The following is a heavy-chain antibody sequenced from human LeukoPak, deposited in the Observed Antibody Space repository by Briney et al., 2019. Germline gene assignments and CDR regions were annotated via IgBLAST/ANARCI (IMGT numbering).Heavy chain of an antibody. CDR3: ARVGRFFTGSPTYYYDSSGYYIDY. J-gene: IGHJ4*02. D-gene: IGHD3-22*01. CDR1: GFTFSSYN. V-gene: IGHV3-48*01. CDR2: ISSSSSTI. Sequence: GGSLRLSCAASGFTFSSYNMNWVRQAPGKGLEWVSYISSSSSTIYYADSVKGRFTISRDNAKSSLYLQMNSLRAEDTAVYYCARVGRFFTGSPTYYYDSSGYYIDYWGQGTLVTVSS.